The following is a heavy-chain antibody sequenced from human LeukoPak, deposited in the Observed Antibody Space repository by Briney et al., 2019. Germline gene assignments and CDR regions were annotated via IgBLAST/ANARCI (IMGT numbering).Heavy chain of an antibody. J-gene: IGHJ4*02. CDR3: ARWGNNKILDY. CDR2: IWYDGSEK. Sequence: PGGSLRLSCVASGFTFSSHGMHWVRQAPGKGLEWVGVIWYDGSEKYYADSVKGRFIISRDNSKNMLYLQMNSLRADDTAVYYCARWGNNKILDYWGQGTLVTVSS. CDR1: GFTFSSHG. V-gene: IGHV3-33*01. D-gene: IGHD7-27*01.